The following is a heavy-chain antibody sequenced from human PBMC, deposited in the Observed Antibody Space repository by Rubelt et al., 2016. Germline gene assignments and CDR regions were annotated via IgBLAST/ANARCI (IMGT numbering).Heavy chain of an antibody. D-gene: IGHD6-19*01. CDR3: ARGGGSGWYCDY. CDR1: DESFSGYY. V-gene: IGHV4-34*01. J-gene: IGHJ4*02. Sequence: QVQLQQWGAGLLKPSETLSLTCAVYDESFSGYYWSWIRQPPGKGLEWIGEINLSGSTNYNPSLKSRFTISVDTSKNQFSLKLSSVTAADTAVYYCARGGGSGWYCDYWGQGTLVTVSS. CDR2: INLSGST.